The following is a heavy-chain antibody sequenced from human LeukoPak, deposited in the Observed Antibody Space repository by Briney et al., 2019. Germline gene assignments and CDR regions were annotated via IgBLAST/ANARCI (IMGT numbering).Heavy chain of an antibody. CDR2: IYYSGST. D-gene: IGHD6-19*01. CDR1: GGSISSSSYY. J-gene: IGHJ6*03. Sequence: SETLSLTCTVSGGSISSSSYYWGWIRQPPGKGLEWIGYIYYSGSTNYNPSLKSRVTISVDTSKNQFSLKLSSVTAADTAVYYCARGALYSSGWRGYYYYMDVWGKGTTVTISS. V-gene: IGHV4-61*05. CDR3: ARGALYSSGWRGYYYYMDV.